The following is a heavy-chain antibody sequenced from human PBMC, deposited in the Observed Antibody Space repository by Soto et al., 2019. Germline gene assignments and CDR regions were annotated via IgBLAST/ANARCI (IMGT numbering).Heavy chain of an antibody. CDR2: ISSSSSYI. CDR3: ARVRYSGYDSPYFDY. CDR1: GFTFSSYS. D-gene: IGHD5-12*01. V-gene: IGHV3-21*01. J-gene: IGHJ4*02. Sequence: EVQLVESGGGLVKPGGSLRLSCAASGFTFSSYSMNWVRQAPGKGLEWVSSISSSSSYIYYADSVKGRFTTSRDNAKNPLYLQMNSLRAEDTAVYYCARVRYSGYDSPYFDYWGQGTLVTVSS.